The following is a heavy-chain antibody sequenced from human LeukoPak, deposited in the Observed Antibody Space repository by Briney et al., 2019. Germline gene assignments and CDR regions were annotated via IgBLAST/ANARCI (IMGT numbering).Heavy chain of an antibody. CDR2: ISTSSSYI. Sequence: GGSLRLSCTASGFTLSNYWMTWVRQAPGKGLEWVSSISTSSSYIYYADSVKGRFTISRDNARNSLYLQMNTLRAEDTAVYSCARGADGVSSNSRGWFDPWGQGTLVTVSS. D-gene: IGHD2-15*01. V-gene: IGHV3-21*01. CDR3: ARGADGVSSNSRGWFDP. J-gene: IGHJ5*02. CDR1: GFTLSNYW.